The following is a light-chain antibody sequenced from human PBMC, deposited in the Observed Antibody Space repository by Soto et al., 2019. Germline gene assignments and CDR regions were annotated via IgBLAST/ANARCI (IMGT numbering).Light chain of an antibody. CDR3: QQSYSTPQG. CDR2: AAS. Sequence: DIQMTQSPSSLSASVGDRVTITCRASQSISSYLNWYHQKPGKAPKLLLYAASSLQSGVPSRFSGSGSGTDFTLTISSLQPEDFATYYCQQSYSTPQGFGQGTKLEIK. CDR1: QSISSY. J-gene: IGKJ2*03. V-gene: IGKV1-39*01.